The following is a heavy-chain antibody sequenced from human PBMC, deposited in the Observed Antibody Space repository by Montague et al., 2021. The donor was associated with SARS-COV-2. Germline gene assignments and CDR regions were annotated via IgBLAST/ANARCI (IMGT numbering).Heavy chain of an antibody. Sequence: SETLSLTCTVSGGSISSSNYYWIWMRQPPGKGRDWIGSIYYSGSTYYNPSRKSRVTMSVDTSKNQFSLKLSSVTAADTAVYYCARDPLKVLVSFFYYWFDVWGQGTPVTVSS. CDR3: ARDPLKVLVSFFYYWFDV. D-gene: IGHD2/OR15-2a*01. CDR1: GGSISSSNYY. J-gene: IGHJ5*02. V-gene: IGHV4-39*07. CDR2: IYYSGST.